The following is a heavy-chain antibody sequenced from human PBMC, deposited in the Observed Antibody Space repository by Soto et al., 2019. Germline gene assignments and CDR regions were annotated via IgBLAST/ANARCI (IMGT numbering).Heavy chain of an antibody. CDR1: GFIFRSYW. J-gene: IGHJ4*02. CDR3: ARGEWELRRPLDY. V-gene: IGHV3-7*01. Sequence: VQLVESGGGLVQPGGSLRLSCAASGFIFRSYWMSWVRQAPGKGLEWVAIIKEDGSQKYYVDSVKGRFTISRDNAKKSLCLQMNNLSAEDTAVYYCARGEWELRRPLDYWGQGTLVTVSS. CDR2: IKEDGSQK. D-gene: IGHD1-26*01.